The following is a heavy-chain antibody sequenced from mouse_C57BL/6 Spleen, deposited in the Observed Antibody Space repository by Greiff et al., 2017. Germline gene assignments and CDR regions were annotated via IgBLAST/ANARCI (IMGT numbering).Heavy chain of an antibody. CDR3: ARNYGRGGRDY. J-gene: IGHJ2*01. D-gene: IGHD1-1*02. CDR2: INPYNGGT. CDR1: GYTFTDYY. V-gene: IGHV1-19*01. Sequence: EVQLQQSGPVLVKPGASVKMSCKASGYTFTDYYMNWVKQSHGKSLEWIGVINPYNGGTSYNQKFKGKATLTVDKSSSTAYMELNSLTSEDSAVYYCARNYGRGGRDYWGQGTTLTVSS.